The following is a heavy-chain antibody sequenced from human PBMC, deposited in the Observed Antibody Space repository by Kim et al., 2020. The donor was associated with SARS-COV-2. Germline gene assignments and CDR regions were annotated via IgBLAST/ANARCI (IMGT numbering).Heavy chain of an antibody. J-gene: IGHJ4*02. CDR3: ASENGWSSGWFSVD. CDR2: IYTSGRT. Sequence: SETLSLTCTVSGGSISSGSYYWSWIRQPAGKGLEWIGRIYTSGRTNYNPSLKSRVTISVDTSKNQFSLKLSSVTAADTAVYYCASENGWSSGWFSVDWGQGTLVTVSS. D-gene: IGHD6-19*01. CDR1: GGSISSGSYY. V-gene: IGHV4-61*02.